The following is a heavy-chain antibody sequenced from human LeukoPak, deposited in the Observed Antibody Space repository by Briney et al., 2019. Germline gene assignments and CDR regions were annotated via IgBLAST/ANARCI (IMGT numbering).Heavy chain of an antibody. CDR2: INHSGST. Sequence: SETLSLTCTVSGGSISSYYWSWIRQPPGKGLEWIGEINHSGSTNYNPSLKSRVTISVDTSKNQFSLKLSSVTAADTAVYYCARAQHPDYFDYWGQGTLVTVSS. CDR3: ARAQHPDYFDY. CDR1: GGSISSYY. D-gene: IGHD5-18*01. J-gene: IGHJ4*02. V-gene: IGHV4-34*01.